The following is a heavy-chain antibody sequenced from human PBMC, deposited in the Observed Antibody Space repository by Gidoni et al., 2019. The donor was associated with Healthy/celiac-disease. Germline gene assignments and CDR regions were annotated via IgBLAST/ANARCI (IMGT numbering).Heavy chain of an antibody. CDR2: IIPIFGTA. J-gene: IGHJ6*02. V-gene: IGHV1-69*01. D-gene: IGHD2-15*01. Sequence: QVQLVQSGAAVKKPGSSAKVSCKASGGTFRSHAISWVRQATGQGLEWMGGIIPIFGTANYAQKFQGRVTITADESTSTAYMGLSSLRSEDTAVYYCARAPRVSVVYYYYYGMDVWGQGTTVTVSS. CDR3: ARAPRVSVVYYYYYGMDV. CDR1: GGTFRSHA.